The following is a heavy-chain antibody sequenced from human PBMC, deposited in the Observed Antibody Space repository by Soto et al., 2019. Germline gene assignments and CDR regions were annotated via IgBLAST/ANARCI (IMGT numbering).Heavy chain of an antibody. D-gene: IGHD2-2*01. CDR1: GFTFSSYS. CDR2: ISSSSSTI. Sequence: GGSLRLSCAASGFTFSSYSMNWVRQAPGKGLEWVSYISSSSSTIYYADSVKGRFTISRDNAKNSLYLQMNSLRAEDTAVYYCARFTRKYCSSTSCHDAFDIWGQGTMVTVSS. V-gene: IGHV3-48*01. CDR3: ARFTRKYCSSTSCHDAFDI. J-gene: IGHJ3*02.